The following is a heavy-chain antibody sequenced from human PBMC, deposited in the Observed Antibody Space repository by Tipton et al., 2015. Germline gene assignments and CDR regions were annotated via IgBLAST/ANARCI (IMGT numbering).Heavy chain of an antibody. CDR1: AYSISTDYY. CDR3: ARSLFPETAGLENWFDP. J-gene: IGHJ5*02. Sequence: LRLSCAVSAYSISTDYYWVWIRQPPGKGLEWIGAISHSGKTYSNSSLKSRVTISVDTSKNQFSLRLSSVTAADTAVYYCARSLFPETAGLENWFDPWGQGTLVTVSS. D-gene: IGHD6-13*01. V-gene: IGHV4-38-2*01. CDR2: ISHSGKT.